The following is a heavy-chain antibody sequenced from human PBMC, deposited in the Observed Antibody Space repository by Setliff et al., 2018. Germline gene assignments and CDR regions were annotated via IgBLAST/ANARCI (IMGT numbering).Heavy chain of an antibody. V-gene: IGHV3-20*04. Sequence: PGGSLRLSCAASGFTFADYGMNWVRQAPGKGLEWVSGVEWNGGGTRYADSVQGRFAISRDNAKNSLYLQMNSLRAEDTAVYYCARGAITMITRYYMDVWGKGTTVTVSS. D-gene: IGHD3-22*01. CDR1: GFTFADYG. J-gene: IGHJ6*03. CDR3: ARGAITMITRYYMDV. CDR2: VEWNGGGT.